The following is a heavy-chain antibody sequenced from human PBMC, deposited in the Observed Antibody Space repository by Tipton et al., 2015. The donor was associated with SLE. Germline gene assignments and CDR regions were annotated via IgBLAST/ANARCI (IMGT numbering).Heavy chain of an antibody. D-gene: IGHD6-6*01. Sequence: RSLRLSCAASGFTFDDYAMHWVRQAPGKGLEWVSGISWNSGTIYYADSVKGRFTISRDNAKNSLYLQMNSLRAEDTAVYYCAREGSSSRWYFDLWGRGTLVTVSS. CDR3: AREGSSSRWYFDL. V-gene: IGHV3-9*01. CDR1: GFTFDDYA. J-gene: IGHJ2*01. CDR2: ISWNSGTI.